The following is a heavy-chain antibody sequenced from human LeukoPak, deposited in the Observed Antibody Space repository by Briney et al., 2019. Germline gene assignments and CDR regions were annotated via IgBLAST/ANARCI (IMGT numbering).Heavy chain of an antibody. CDR2: ISAYNGNT. J-gene: IGHJ4*02. CDR3: ARVRPRNGYYNY. D-gene: IGHD3-22*01. CDR1: GHTFTSYG. Sequence: ASVKASCKASGHTFTSYGISWVRQAPGQGLEWMGWISAYNGNTNYAQKLQGRVTMTTDTSTSTAYMELRSLRSDDTAVYYCARVRPRNGYYNYWGQGTLVTVSS. V-gene: IGHV1-18*01.